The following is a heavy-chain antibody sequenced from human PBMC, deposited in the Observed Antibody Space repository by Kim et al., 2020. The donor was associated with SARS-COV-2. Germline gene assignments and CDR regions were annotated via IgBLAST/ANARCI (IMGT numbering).Heavy chain of an antibody. CDR1: GFTFSSYG. CDR2: ISYDGSNK. CDR3: AKDLPVFARYYYYAMDV. J-gene: IGHJ6*01. Sequence: LICAASGFTFSSYGMHWVRQAPGKGLEWVAVISYDGSNKYYADSVKGRFTISRDNSKNTLYLQMNSLRAEDTAVYYCAKDLPVFARYYYYAMDVWG. D-gene: IGHD2-21*01. V-gene: IGHV3-30*18.